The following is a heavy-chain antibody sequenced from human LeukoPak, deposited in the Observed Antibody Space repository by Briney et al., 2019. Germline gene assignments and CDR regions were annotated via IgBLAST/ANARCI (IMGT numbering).Heavy chain of an antibody. V-gene: IGHV4-38-2*01. Sequence: SETLSLTCAVSGYSISSGYYWGWIRQPPGKGLEWIGSIYHSESTYYNPSLKSRVTISVDTSKNQFSLRLSSVTAADTAVYYCARVSAAAGTRDHYYYCYYMDVWGKGTTVTVSS. CDR2: IYHSEST. D-gene: IGHD6-13*01. CDR1: GYSISSGYY. J-gene: IGHJ6*03. CDR3: ARVSAAAGTRDHYYYCYYMDV.